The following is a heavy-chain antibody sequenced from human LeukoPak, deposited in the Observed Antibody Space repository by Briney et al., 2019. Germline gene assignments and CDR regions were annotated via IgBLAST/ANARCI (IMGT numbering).Heavy chain of an antibody. V-gene: IGHV3-7*03. CDR2: IKQNGAEE. CDR3: ARYSAVSSPGPFDM. CDR1: GFTFSSYA. J-gene: IGHJ3*02. D-gene: IGHD5/OR15-5a*01. Sequence: GGSLRLSCAASGFTFSSYAMSWVRQAPGKGLEWVANIKQNGAEEYYLDSVKGRFTISRDNAKNSVYLQMSSLRVEDTAMYYCARYSAVSSPGPFDMWGQGTMVTVSS.